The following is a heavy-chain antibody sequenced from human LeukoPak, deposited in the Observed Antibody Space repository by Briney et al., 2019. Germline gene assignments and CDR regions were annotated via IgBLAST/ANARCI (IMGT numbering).Heavy chain of an antibody. CDR1: GFTFEDYA. J-gene: IGHJ5*02. V-gene: IGHV3-9*01. CDR3: AKDVLRYFDWGKNWFDP. CDR2: INWNGGNV. D-gene: IGHD3-9*01. Sequence: GGSLRLSCAASGFTFEDYAMHWVRQAPGKGLEWVSGINWNGGNVAYAGSVKGRFTVSRDNAKNSLYLEMNSLRTEDTAFYFCAKDVLRYFDWGKNWFDPWGQGTLVTV.